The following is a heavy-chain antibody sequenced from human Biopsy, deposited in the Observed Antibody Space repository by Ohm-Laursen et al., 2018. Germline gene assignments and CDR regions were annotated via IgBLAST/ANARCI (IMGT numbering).Heavy chain of an antibody. J-gene: IGHJ6*02. Sequence: PSETLSLTCTVSGGSLTGDYWSWIRQSPGKGLEWIGSISDTGSTNYSPSLRGRVTISVDTSKKQFSLRLNSVTAADTAVYYCARATNSTGWPYYYFYGMDVWGQGTTVTVSS. D-gene: IGHD2/OR15-2a*01. CDR1: GGSLTGDY. CDR2: ISDTGST. V-gene: IGHV4-59*01. CDR3: ARATNSTGWPYYYFYGMDV.